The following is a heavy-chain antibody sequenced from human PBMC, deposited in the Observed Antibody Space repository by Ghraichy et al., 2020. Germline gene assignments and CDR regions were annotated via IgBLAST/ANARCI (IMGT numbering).Heavy chain of an antibody. CDR1: GESFSGYF. D-gene: IGHD6-19*01. CDR3: ARGRMDNSGSYLRRFYFDF. Sequence: SETLSLTCGVYGESFSGYFWSWIRQPPGKGLEWIGEINHRGSTYYSPSLKSRVTISEDTSNNQISLKLDSVTAADTAVYYCARGRMDNSGSYLRRFYFDFWGQGTLVTVSS. J-gene: IGHJ4*02. V-gene: IGHV4-34*01. CDR2: INHRGST.